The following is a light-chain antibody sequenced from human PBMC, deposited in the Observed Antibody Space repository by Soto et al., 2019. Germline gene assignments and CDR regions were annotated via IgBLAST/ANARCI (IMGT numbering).Light chain of an antibody. CDR1: QSVSSSY. V-gene: IGKV3-20*01. Sequence: EIVLTQSPGTLSLSPGDRATLSCRASQSVSSSYLAWYQQKPGQAPGLLIYGASSRATGTPDRFSGSGSGTDFTLTISRLEPEDFAVYYGQQYGRSPWTFGQGTKVEVK. J-gene: IGKJ1*01. CDR3: QQYGRSPWT. CDR2: GAS.